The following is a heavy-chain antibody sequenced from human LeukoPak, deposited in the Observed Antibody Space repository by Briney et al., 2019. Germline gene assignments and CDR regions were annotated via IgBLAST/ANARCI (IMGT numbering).Heavy chain of an antibody. Sequence: ASVKVSCKASGYTFTGYYMHWVRQAPGQGLEWMGWINPKSGDTNSAQKFQGRVTMTRDTSISTAYMELNRLTSDDTAVYYCARDVGFYYYDSRGYGPVDYWGQGTLVTVSS. J-gene: IGHJ4*02. CDR3: ARDVGFYYYDSRGYGPVDY. V-gene: IGHV1-2*02. CDR2: INPKSGDT. CDR1: GYTFTGYY. D-gene: IGHD3-22*01.